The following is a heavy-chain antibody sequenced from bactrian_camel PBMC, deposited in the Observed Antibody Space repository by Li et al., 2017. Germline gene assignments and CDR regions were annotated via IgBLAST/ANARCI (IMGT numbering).Heavy chain of an antibody. CDR2: IDINGLT. D-gene: IGHD1*01. Sequence: QVQLVESGGGSVEAGGSLRLSCGTSPYTFSKFCLAWFVRVPGKEREGVAQIDINGLTRYGDSVKGRFTISRDNAKNTVILQMDSLRPEDTGLYYCAAAEYCSAYALRTGHGYNFWGQGTQVTVS. V-gene: IGHV3S53*01. CDR3: AAAEYCSAYALRTGHGYNF. CDR1: PYTFSKFC. J-gene: IGHJ4*01.